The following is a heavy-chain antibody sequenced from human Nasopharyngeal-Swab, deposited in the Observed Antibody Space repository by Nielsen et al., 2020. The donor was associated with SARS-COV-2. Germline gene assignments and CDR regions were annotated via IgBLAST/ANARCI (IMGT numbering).Heavy chain of an antibody. D-gene: IGHD3-22*01. CDR1: GGSISSYY. Sequence: SEILSLTCTVSGGSISSYYWSWIRQPPGKGLEWIGYIYYSGSTNYNPSLKSRVTISVDTSKNQFSLKLSSVTAADTAVYYCARLGDSSGYYYPEYFQHWGQGTLVTVSS. CDR2: IYYSGST. CDR3: ARLGDSSGYYYPEYFQH. J-gene: IGHJ1*01. V-gene: IGHV4-59*08.